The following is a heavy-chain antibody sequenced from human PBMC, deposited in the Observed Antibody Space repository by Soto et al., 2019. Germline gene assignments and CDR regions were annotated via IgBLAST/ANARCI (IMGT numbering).Heavy chain of an antibody. CDR1: GGSISSYY. V-gene: IGHV4-4*07. CDR2: IYTSGST. CDR3: AREDVLLWFGEWIL. J-gene: IGHJ4*02. D-gene: IGHD3-10*01. Sequence: PSETLSLTCTVSGGSISSYYWSWIRHPAGKGLEWIGRIYTSGSTNYNPSLKSRVTMSVDTSKNQFSLKLSSVTAADTAVYYCAREDVLLWFGEWILWGQGTLVTVSS.